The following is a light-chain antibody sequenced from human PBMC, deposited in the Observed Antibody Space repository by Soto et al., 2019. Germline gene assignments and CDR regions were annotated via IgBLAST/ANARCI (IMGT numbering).Light chain of an antibody. CDR3: QQCGNSPS. J-gene: IGKJ1*01. CDR2: AAS. CDR1: RDLTSAY. Sequence: EILLTQSPVTLSLSPGEKATLSCTASRDLTSAYLAWYQQRPGQSPRLLIHAASFRATGIPDRFSGSGSGTNFTLIISRLEPEDFAVYYCQQCGNSPSFGQGTRVDLK. V-gene: IGKV3-20*01.